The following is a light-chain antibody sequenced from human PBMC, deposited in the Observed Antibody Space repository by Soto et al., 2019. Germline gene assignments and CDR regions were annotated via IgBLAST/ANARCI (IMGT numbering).Light chain of an antibody. J-gene: IGLJ1*01. V-gene: IGLV2-14*01. Sequence: QSVLTQPASVSGSPGQSITFSCTGASSDIGVYNYVSWYQQHPGKAPKLMIYEVNNRPSGVSNRFSGSKSGNTASLTISGLQAEDEAAYYCSSYITSNTYVFGTGTKVTVL. CDR2: EVN. CDR1: SSDIGVYNY. CDR3: SSYITSNTYV.